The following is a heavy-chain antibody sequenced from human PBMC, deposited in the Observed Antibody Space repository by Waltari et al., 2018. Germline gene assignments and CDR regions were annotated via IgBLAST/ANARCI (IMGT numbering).Heavy chain of an antibody. CDR1: GFTFSSYS. CDR2: ISSSSSTI. Sequence: EVQLVESGGGLVQPGGSLRLSCAASGFTFSSYSMNWVRQAPGKGLEWVSYISSSSSTIYYADSVKGRFTISRDNAKNSLYLQMNSLRAEDTAVYYCARAAYYYYMDVWGKGTTVTVSS. J-gene: IGHJ6*03. V-gene: IGHV3-48*01. CDR3: ARAAYYYYMDV.